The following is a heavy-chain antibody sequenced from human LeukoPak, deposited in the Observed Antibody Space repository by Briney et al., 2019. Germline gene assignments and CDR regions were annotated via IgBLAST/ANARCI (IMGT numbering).Heavy chain of an antibody. Sequence: PSETLSLTCTVSGVSISSSDYFWSWIRQPAGKGLEWIGRMNIDGSTNYNPSLQSRVTSSLDTSKNQFSLKLSSVTAADTAVYYCARYSGSGYGMFYFDYWGQGTLVTVSS. CDR2: MNIDGST. CDR3: ARYSGSGYGMFYFDY. V-gene: IGHV4-61*02. CDR1: GVSISSSDYF. D-gene: IGHD5-12*01. J-gene: IGHJ4*02.